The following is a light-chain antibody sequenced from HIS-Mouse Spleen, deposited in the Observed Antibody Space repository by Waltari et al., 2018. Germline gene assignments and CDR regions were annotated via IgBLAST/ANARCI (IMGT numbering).Light chain of an antibody. CDR1: SSDVGGYNY. J-gene: IGLJ1*01. CDR3: SSYTSSSTF. V-gene: IGLV2-14*01. Sequence: QSALTQPASVSGSPGQSITISCTGTSSDVGGYNYVSWYQQHPGKAPNLMIYEVSNRPSGVLNRFSGTKSGNTASLTISGLQAEDEADYYCSSYTSSSTFFGTGTKVTVL. CDR2: EVS.